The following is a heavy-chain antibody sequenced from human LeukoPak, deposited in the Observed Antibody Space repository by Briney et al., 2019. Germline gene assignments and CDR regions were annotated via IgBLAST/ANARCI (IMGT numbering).Heavy chain of an antibody. V-gene: IGHV3-23*01. D-gene: IGHD2-2*02. CDR2: ISGSGGST. CDR1: GFTFSSYA. J-gene: IGHJ5*02. CDR3: ARDRGAAAIPVGWFDP. Sequence: TGGSLRLSCAASGFTFSSYAMSWVRQAPGKGLEWVSAISGSGGSTTYAQKFQGRVTMTRDTSTSTVYMELSSLRSEDTAVYYCARDRGAAAIPVGWFDPWGQGTLVTVSS.